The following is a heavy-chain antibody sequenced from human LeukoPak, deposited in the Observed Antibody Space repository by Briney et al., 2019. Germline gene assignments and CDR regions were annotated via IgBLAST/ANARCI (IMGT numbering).Heavy chain of an antibody. CDR2: INPDGNKK. V-gene: IGHV3-7*01. CDR3: ARDLAYSRLDY. D-gene: IGHD5-18*01. Sequence: GGSLRLSCAVSGLTFSSSWMDRVRQAPGKGLEWVASINPDGNKKYSADSVKGRFTISRDNAENSLYLQMNSLGVEDTAFYYCARDLAYSRLDYWGQGMLVTVSS. J-gene: IGHJ4*02. CDR1: GLTFSSSW.